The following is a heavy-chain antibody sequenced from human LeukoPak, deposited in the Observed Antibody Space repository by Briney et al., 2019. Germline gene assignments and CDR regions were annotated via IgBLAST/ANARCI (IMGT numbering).Heavy chain of an antibody. D-gene: IGHD2-21*01. Sequence: ASVKVSCKASGYTFTSFFIHWLRQAPGQGLEWMGIINPLSGSTTYARNLQGRVTMTSDTSTSTVYVELSSLRSEDTAVYYCGRSVAFREIPRDFWGQGTLVTVSS. CDR3: GRSVAFREIPRDF. CDR2: INPLSGST. J-gene: IGHJ4*02. V-gene: IGHV1-46*04. CDR1: GYTFTSFF.